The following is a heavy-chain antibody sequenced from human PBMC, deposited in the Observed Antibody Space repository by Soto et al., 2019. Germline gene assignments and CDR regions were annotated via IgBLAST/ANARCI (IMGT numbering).Heavy chain of an antibody. J-gene: IGHJ5*02. CDR3: ARDGLLWFGELSFGSEQELVRFDP. CDR2: MNPNSGNT. Sequence: GASVKVSCKASGYTFTSYDINWVRQATGQGLEWMGWMNPNSGNTGYAQKFQGRVTMTRNTSISTAYMELSSLRSEDTAVYYCARDGLLWFGELSFGSEQELVRFDPWGQGTLVTVSS. D-gene: IGHD3-10*01. CDR1: GYTFTSYD. V-gene: IGHV1-8*01.